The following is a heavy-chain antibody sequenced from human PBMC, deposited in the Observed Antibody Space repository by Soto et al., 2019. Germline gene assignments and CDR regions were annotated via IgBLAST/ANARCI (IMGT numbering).Heavy chain of an antibody. CDR3: ARSAGDINGHNYLFDY. CDR1: GYFISSGYF. Sequence: SETLSLTCAVSGYFISSGYFWGWLRQPPGKGLEWIGSMYHSGSTYLNASLTSRVTISVDKSKNQLYLQLTSVTAADTAVYYCARSAGDINGHNYLFDYWGQGTLVTVSS. D-gene: IGHD3-22*01. J-gene: IGHJ4*02. V-gene: IGHV4-38-2*01. CDR2: MYHSGST.